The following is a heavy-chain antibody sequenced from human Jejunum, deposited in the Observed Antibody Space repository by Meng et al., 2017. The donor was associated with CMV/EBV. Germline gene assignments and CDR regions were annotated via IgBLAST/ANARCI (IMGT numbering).Heavy chain of an antibody. J-gene: IGHJ4*02. CDR1: GFAFSTSA. CDR3: ARDLVAATAPNN. CDR2: ISAGSDYI. D-gene: IGHD1-26*01. Sequence: CADSGFAFSTSAMALVRQAPGKGLEWVSSISAGSDYIYYANSVKGRFTVSRDNAKNSLYLQMNSLRAEDTAVYYCARDLVAATAPNNWGQGTLVTVSS. V-gene: IGHV3-21*01.